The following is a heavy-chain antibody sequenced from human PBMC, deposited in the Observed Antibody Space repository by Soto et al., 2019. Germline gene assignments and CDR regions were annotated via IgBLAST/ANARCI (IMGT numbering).Heavy chain of an antibody. J-gene: IGHJ5*02. CDR1: GFTLTAYA. V-gene: IGHV3-23*01. CDR2: TTGGAGLT. D-gene: IGHD2-21*01. CDR3: ARVDRGSVARPARLDP. Sequence: EVQLLESGGGLGQPGGSLRLSCTASGFTLTAYAINWVRRAPGKGLEWVSATTGGAGLTYYADSVKGRFSVSSDTPGNSLYLQLSSLRPEYTAIYYCARVDRGSVARPARLDPWGQGTLVTVSS.